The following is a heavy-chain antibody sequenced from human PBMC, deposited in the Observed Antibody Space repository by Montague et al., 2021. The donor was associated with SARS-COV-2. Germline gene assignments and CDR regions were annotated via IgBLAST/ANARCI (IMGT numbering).Heavy chain of an antibody. CDR3: AREYDILTGYYFDY. CDR1: GFTFSRYG. D-gene: IGHD3-9*01. J-gene: IGHJ4*02. V-gene: IGHV3-33*01. CDR2: IWYDVSNK. Sequence: SLRLSCAASGFTFSRYGMHLIRQAPGKGLEWVAVIWYDVSNKYYADSVKCRFTISRDNSKNTLYLQMNSLRAEDTAVYYCAREYDILTGYYFDYWGQGTLVTVSS.